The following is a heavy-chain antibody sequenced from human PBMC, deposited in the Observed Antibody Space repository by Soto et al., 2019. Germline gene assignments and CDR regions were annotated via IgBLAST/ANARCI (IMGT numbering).Heavy chain of an antibody. D-gene: IGHD4-17*01. Sequence: QVQLVQSGAEVKKPGSSVKVSCKASGGTFSSYAISWVRQAPGQGLEWMGGIIPIFGTANYAQKFQGRVTITADESTSTAYMELSSLRSEDTAVYYCARLEPRTVTKAVGALFDPWGQGTLVTVSS. CDR2: IIPIFGTA. CDR3: ARLEPRTVTKAVGALFDP. V-gene: IGHV1-69*01. CDR1: GGTFSSYA. J-gene: IGHJ5*02.